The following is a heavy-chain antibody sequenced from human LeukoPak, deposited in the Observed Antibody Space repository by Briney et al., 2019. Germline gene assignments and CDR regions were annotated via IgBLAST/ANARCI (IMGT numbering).Heavy chain of an antibody. CDR3: AKLRLTGTTDFFDY. Sequence: GGSLRLSCAASGFTFSSYGMSWVRQAPGKGLEWVSVISTRSDAKYYADSVKGRFTISRDNSKNTLYLQMNSLRAEDTAVYYCAKLRLTGTTDFFDYWGQGTLVIVSS. D-gene: IGHD1-7*01. CDR1: GFTFSSYG. V-gene: IGHV3-23*01. CDR2: ISTRSDAK. J-gene: IGHJ4*02.